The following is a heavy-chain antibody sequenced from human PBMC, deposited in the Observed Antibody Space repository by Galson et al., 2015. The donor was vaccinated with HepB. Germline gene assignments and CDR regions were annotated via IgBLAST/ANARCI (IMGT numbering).Heavy chain of an antibody. Sequence: SVKVSCKASGYIFTGHYLHWVRQAPGQGLEWMGWINPNSGVTHYAQNFQGRVTMTRDTSINTAYMELSRLRSDDTAVYYCAKEGSGYSYGSFASWGLGTLVTGAS. J-gene: IGHJ4*02. CDR2: INPNSGVT. V-gene: IGHV1-2*02. D-gene: IGHD3-22*01. CDR3: AKEGSGYSYGSFAS. CDR1: GYIFTGHY.